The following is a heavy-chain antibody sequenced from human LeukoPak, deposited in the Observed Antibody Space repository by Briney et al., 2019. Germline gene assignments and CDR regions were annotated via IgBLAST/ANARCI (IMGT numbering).Heavy chain of an antibody. V-gene: IGHV3-30*02. Sequence: PGGSLRLSCAASGFTFSSYGMHWVRQAPGKGLEWVAFIRYDGSNKYYADSVKGRFTISRDNSKNTLYLQMNSLRAEDTAVYYCAKLGGSGSYYNEFDYWGQGTLVTVSS. J-gene: IGHJ4*02. CDR3: AKLGGSGSYYNEFDY. D-gene: IGHD3-10*01. CDR1: GFTFSSYG. CDR2: IRYDGSNK.